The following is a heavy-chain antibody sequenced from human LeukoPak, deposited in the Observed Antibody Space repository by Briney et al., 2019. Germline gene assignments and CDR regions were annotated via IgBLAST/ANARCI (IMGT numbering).Heavy chain of an antibody. V-gene: IGHV4-59*08. D-gene: IGHD5/OR15-5a*01. CDR2: IYYSGST. CDR1: GGSISSYY. Sequence: SETLSLTCTVSGGSISSYYWSWIRQPPGKGLEWIGHIYYSGSTNYNPSLKSRVTISVDTSKNQFSLNLSSVTAADTAVYYCARQSGFLSTFDYWGQGTLVTVSS. J-gene: IGHJ4*02. CDR3: ARQSGFLSTFDY.